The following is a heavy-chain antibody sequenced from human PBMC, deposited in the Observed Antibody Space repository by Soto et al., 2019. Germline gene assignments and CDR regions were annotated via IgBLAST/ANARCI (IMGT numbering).Heavy chain of an antibody. CDR2: IDPSDSYT. V-gene: IGHV5-10-1*01. Sequence: GESLKISCKGSGYSFTSYWISWVRQMPGKGLEWMGRIDPSDSYTNYSPSFQGHVTISADKSISTAYLQWSSLKAPDTAMYYCARHRIVVVPAATYGMDVWGQGTTVTVSS. D-gene: IGHD2-2*01. CDR3: ARHRIVVVPAATYGMDV. J-gene: IGHJ6*02. CDR1: GYSFTSYW.